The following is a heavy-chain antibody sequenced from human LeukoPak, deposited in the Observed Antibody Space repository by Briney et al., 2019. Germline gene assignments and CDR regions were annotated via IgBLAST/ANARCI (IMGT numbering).Heavy chain of an antibody. Sequence: GGSLSLSCSASGFTFTNSWMAWLRQAPGKGLEWVANIKQDASTKHYADSLKGRFTISRDNPKNSLYLQMNNLRGDDTAIYYCTRDTEGTLDYWGQGILVTVAS. CDR1: GFTFTNSW. CDR3: TRDTEGTLDY. V-gene: IGHV3-7*01. D-gene: IGHD2-8*02. CDR2: IKQDASTK. J-gene: IGHJ4*02.